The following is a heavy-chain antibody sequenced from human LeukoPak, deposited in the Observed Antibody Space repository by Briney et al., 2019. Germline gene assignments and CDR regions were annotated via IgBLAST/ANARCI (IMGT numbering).Heavy chain of an antibody. V-gene: IGHV4-39*07. J-gene: IGHJ4*02. CDR2: IYHSGST. Sequence: SETLSLTCTVSGGSISSSSYYWGWIRQPPGKGLEWIGSIYHSGSTYYNPSLKSRVTISVDTSKNQFSLKLSSVTAADTAVYYCARTYSSGWYGNDYWGQGTLVTVSS. D-gene: IGHD6-19*01. CDR3: ARTYSSGWYGNDY. CDR1: GGSISSSSYY.